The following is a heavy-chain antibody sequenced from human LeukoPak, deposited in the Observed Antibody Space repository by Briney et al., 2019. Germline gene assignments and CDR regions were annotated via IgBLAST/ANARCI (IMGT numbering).Heavy chain of an antibody. CDR1: GFTFSNYA. D-gene: IGHD3-9*01. CDR2: FSNSGGST. CDR3: AKCDTLTDYHCPYLDC. Sequence: GGSLRLSCEASGFTFSNYAMSWVRQVPGKGLEWVSTFSNSGGSTFYADSVKGRFTISRDNSKNTLYLQMNSLRAEDTAIYYCAKCDTLTDYHCPYLDCWGQGSLVTVSS. V-gene: IGHV3-23*01. J-gene: IGHJ4*02.